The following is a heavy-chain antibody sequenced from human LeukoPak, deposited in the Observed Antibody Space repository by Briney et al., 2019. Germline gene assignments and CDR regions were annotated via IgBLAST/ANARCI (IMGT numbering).Heavy chain of an antibody. V-gene: IGHV4-59*01. CDR1: GGSISGYY. J-gene: IGHJ2*01. CDR3: ARSVVTLYWYFDL. Sequence: TSETLSLTCTVSGGSISGYYYNWIRQPPGKGLEWIEYIYYSGSTNYNPSLKSRVTISLDTSKNQFSLKLSSVTTADTAVYYCARSVVTLYWYFDLWGRGTLVTVSS. CDR2: IYYSGST. D-gene: IGHD4-23*01.